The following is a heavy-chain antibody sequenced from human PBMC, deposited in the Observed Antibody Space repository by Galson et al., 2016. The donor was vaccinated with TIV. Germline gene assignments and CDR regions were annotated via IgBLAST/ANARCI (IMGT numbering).Heavy chain of an antibody. Sequence: QSGAEVKKPGESLKISCKGSGYSFTNYWIAWVRQMPGKGLEWMGIIYPDDSDTRYSTSFQGQGTISANKSISTAYVHWSSLKASDPAMYFCARHPLPRAFDIWGQGTVVTVSS. V-gene: IGHV5-51*01. CDR1: GYSFTNYW. J-gene: IGHJ3*02. CDR3: ARHPLPRAFDI. CDR2: IYPDDSDT.